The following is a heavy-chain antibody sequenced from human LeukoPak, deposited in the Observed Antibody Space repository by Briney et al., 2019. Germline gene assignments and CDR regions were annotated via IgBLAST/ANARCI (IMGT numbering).Heavy chain of an antibody. CDR2: ISSSGRII. D-gene: IGHD2-2*01. Sequence: GGSLRLSCAASGFTFSSYEMNWVRQAPGKGLEWVSDISSSGRIIYYADSVKGRFTISRDNTKNSLYLQMNSLRAEDTTVYYCARVSRYANDYWGQGTLVTVSS. J-gene: IGHJ4*02. V-gene: IGHV3-48*03. CDR3: ARVSRYANDY. CDR1: GFTFSSYE.